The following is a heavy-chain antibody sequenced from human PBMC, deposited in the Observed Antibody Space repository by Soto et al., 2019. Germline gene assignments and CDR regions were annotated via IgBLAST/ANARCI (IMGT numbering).Heavy chain of an antibody. CDR1: GGSFSGYY. CDR2: INHSGST. D-gene: IGHD6-13*01. CDR3: ARGGYRPKGMDV. V-gene: IGHV4-34*01. J-gene: IGHJ6*02. Sequence: SETLSLTCAVYGGSFSGYYWSWIRQPPGKGLEWIGEINHSGSTNYNPSLKSRVTISVDTSKNQFSLKLSSVTAADTAVYYCARGGYRPKGMDVWGQGTTVTVSS.